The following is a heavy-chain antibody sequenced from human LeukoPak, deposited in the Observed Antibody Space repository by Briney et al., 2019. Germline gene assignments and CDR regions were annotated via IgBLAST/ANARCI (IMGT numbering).Heavy chain of an antibody. D-gene: IGHD3-22*01. CDR1: GGSISSGDYY. Sequence: PSQTLSLTCTVSGGSISSGDYYWSWIRQPPGKGLEWIGYIYYSGSTYYNPSLKSRVTISVDTSKNQFSLKLSSVTAADTAVYYCALGRAYYYDSSIPGNYFDYWGQGTLVTVSS. CDR2: IYYSGST. V-gene: IGHV4-30-4*08. CDR3: ALGRAYYYDSSIPGNYFDY. J-gene: IGHJ4*02.